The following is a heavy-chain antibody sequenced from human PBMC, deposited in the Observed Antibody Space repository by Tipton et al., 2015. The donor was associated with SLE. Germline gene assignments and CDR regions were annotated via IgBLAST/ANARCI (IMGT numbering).Heavy chain of an antibody. V-gene: IGHV4-34*01. D-gene: IGHD4-17*01. J-gene: IGHJ5*02. CDR1: GGSFTGYS. CDR3: ARGYGDYSNWFDP. CDR2: IGHSATP. Sequence: TLSLTCAVSGGSFTGYSWNWIRQSPGKGLEWIGAIGHSATPNYNPSLKSRGTFSLDTSKNQFSLKLSSVTAADTAVYYCARGYGDYSNWFDPWGQGTLVTVSS.